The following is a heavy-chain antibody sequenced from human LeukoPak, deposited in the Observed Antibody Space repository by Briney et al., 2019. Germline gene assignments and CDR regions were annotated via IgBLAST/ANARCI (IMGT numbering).Heavy chain of an antibody. CDR2: IYPDDSDT. Sequence: GESLKISCEGSGYSFTNYWIGWVRQMPGKGLEWMGIIYPDDSDTRYSPSFQGQVTISADKSIGTANLQWSSLKASDTAMYYCAIGGDSSTSCYRCFNYWGQGTLVTVSS. J-gene: IGHJ4*02. D-gene: IGHD2-2*01. CDR3: AIGGDSSTSCYRCFNY. CDR1: GYSFTNYW. V-gene: IGHV5-51*01.